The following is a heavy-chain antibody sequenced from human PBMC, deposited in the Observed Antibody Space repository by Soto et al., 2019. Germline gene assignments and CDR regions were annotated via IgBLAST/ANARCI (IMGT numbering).Heavy chain of an antibody. CDR1: GGTFSSYA. CDR2: IIPIFGTA. Sequence: QVQLVQSGAEVKKPGSSVKVSCKASGGTFSSYAISWVRQAPGQGLEWMGGIIPIFGTANYAQKFQGRVTINEEESQSTAYMEMSRLRSEDKAVYYCASGPPIRERVVVTAIFFWGQGTLVTVSS. D-gene: IGHD2-21*02. J-gene: IGHJ4*02. V-gene: IGHV1-69*01. CDR3: ASGPPIRERVVVTAIFF.